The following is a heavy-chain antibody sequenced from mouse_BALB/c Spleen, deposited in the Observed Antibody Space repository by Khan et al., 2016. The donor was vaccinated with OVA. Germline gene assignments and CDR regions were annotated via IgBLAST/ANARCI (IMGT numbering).Heavy chain of an antibody. CDR1: GDSITSGY. Sequence: EVQLQESGPSLVKPSQTLSLTCSVTGDSITSGYWNWIRKFPENKLEYMGYIIYTGYTYYNPSLQRRISITRHTSKNQYYLQLNSVTDEDTATYCCARSTYRYAFVYWGQGTLVTVSA. CDR3: ARSTYRYAFVY. D-gene: IGHD2-12*01. CDR2: IIYTGYT. J-gene: IGHJ3*01. V-gene: IGHV3-8*02.